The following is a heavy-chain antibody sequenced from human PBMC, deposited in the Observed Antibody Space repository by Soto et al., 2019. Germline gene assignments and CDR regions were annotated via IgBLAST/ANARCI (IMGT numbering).Heavy chain of an antibody. D-gene: IGHD5-18*01. Sequence: QVQLVQSGAEVKKPESSVKVSCKAPGGTFSTYAISWVRQAPGQGLEWMGGIIPMFGTANYPQRFQDRVTITADESTNTVYRELSSLRSEDTAVHSCASGIQLWLRRINNGYSGWGQGTLVTVSS. V-gene: IGHV1-69*12. CDR3: ASGIQLWLRRINNGYSG. CDR2: IIPMFGTA. J-gene: IGHJ4*02. CDR1: GGTFSTYA.